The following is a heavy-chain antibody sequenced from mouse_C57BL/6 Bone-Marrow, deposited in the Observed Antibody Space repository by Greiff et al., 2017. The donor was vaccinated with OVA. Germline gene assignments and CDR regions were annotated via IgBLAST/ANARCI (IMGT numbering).Heavy chain of an antibody. J-gene: IGHJ1*03. V-gene: IGHV1-69*01. CDR1: GYTFTSYW. Sequence: QVQLQQPGAELVMPGASVKLSCKASGYTFTSYWMHWVKQRPGQGLEWIGEIDPSDSYTNYNQKFKGKSTLTVDKSSSTAYMQLSSLTSEDSAVYYCARPFYDWYFDVWGTGTTVTVSS. CDR2: IDPSDSYT. D-gene: IGHD1-1*01. CDR3: ARPFYDWYFDV.